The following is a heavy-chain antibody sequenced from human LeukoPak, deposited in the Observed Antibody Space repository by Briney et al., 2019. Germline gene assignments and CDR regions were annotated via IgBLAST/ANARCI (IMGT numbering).Heavy chain of an antibody. CDR1: GGSFSGYY. D-gene: IGHD6-19*01. Sequence: SETLSLTCAVYGGSFSGYYWSWIRQPPGKGLEWIGEINHSGSTNYNPSLKSRVTISVDTSKNQFSLKLSSVTAADTAVYYCARDWVAVAANEGYYYGMDVWGQGTTVTVSS. V-gene: IGHV4-34*01. CDR3: ARDWVAVAANEGYYYGMDV. J-gene: IGHJ6*02. CDR2: INHSGST.